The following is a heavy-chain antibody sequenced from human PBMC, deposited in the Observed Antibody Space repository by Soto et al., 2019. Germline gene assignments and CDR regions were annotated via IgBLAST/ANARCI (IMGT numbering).Heavy chain of an antibody. Sequence: GGSLRLSCAAFGFTFSSYSMNRVRRAPGKGLEWVSSISSSSSYIYYADSVKGRFTISRDNAKNSLYLQMNSLRAEDTAVYYCASALSRVGAFEIWGQGTMVPVSS. CDR1: GFTFSSYS. V-gene: IGHV3-21*01. CDR3: ASALSRVGAFEI. D-gene: IGHD3-10*01. CDR2: ISSSSSYI. J-gene: IGHJ3*02.